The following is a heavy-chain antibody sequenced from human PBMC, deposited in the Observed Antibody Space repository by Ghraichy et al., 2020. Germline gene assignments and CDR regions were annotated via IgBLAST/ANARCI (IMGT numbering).Heavy chain of an antibody. J-gene: IGHJ4*02. D-gene: IGHD3-3*01. V-gene: IGHV3-7*03. CDR3: ARVANYDFWSGSLPADY. Sequence: SCAASGFTLSSFWMSWVRQAPGKGLEWVANIKKDGSEKYYVDSVKGRFTISRDNAKNSLYLQMNSLRAEDTAVYYCARVANYDFWSGSLPADYWGQGTLVTVSS. CDR2: IKKDGSEK. CDR1: GFTLSSFW.